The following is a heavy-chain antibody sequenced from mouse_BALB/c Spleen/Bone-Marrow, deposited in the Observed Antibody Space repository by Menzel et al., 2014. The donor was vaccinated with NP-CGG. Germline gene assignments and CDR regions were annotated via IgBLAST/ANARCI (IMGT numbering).Heavy chain of an antibody. Sequence: QSGPGLVKPSQSLSLTCTVTGYSITSDYAWNWIRQFPGNKLEWMGYISYSGSTSYNPSLKSRISITQDTSKNQFFLQLNSVTAEDTATYYCARAYYGSSHYWGQGTTLPVSS. CDR3: ARAYYGSSHY. D-gene: IGHD1-1*01. V-gene: IGHV3-2*02. J-gene: IGHJ2*01. CDR1: GYSITSDYA. CDR2: ISYSGST.